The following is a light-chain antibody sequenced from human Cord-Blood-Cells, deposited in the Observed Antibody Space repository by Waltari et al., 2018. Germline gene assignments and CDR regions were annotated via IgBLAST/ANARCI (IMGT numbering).Light chain of an antibody. J-gene: IGLJ2*01. CDR3: AAWDDSLNGVV. CDR1: SPNIGGNT. V-gene: IGLV1-44*01. CDR2: SNN. Sequence: QSVLTQPPSASGTPGQRVTISCSGSSPNIGGNTVTWYPQPPGTAPKLLIYSNNPRPSGVPDRFSGSKSGTSASLAISGLQSEDEADYYCAAWDDSLNGVVFGGGTKLTVL.